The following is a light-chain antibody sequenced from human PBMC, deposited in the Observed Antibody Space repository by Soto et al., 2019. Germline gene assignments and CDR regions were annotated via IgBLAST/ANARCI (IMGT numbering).Light chain of an antibody. Sequence: SYELTQPPSVSVAPGQTASITCGGNNIGTKGVHWYQQKSGQAPVVVVYDDTDRPSGIPERFSGSNSGNTATLSISRVEAGDEADYYCQVWDTSSAVEFGRGTKLTVL. V-gene: IGLV3-21*02. J-gene: IGLJ2*01. CDR1: NIGTKG. CDR2: DDT. CDR3: QVWDTSSAVE.